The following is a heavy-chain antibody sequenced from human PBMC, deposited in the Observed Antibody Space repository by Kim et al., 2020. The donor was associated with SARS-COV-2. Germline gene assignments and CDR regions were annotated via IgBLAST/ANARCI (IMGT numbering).Heavy chain of an antibody. J-gene: IGHJ4*02. CDR3: ARGQPPLTTVAIDY. D-gene: IGHD4-17*01. CDR1: GYTFTDSY. V-gene: IGHV1-2*06. Sequence: ASVKVSCRASGYTFTDSYMHWVRQAPGQGPEWMGRINPKNGGTSSAQKFQGRVTMTRDTSINTVYLELSRLKSDDTAVYYCARGQPPLTTVAIDYWGQGTLAPVPS. CDR2: INPKNGGT.